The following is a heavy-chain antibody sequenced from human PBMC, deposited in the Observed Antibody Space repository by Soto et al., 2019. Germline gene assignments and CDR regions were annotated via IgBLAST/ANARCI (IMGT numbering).Heavy chain of an antibody. V-gene: IGHV1-2*02. CDR3: ARDLAKGGGSAVFDY. Sequence: ASVKVSCKASGYTFTVYYMHWVRQAPGQGLEWMGWINTKSGGTMYPQKFQGRVTMTWDTSISTAYMALTRLGSDDTAVYYCARDLAKGGGSAVFDYWGQGTLVTVSS. J-gene: IGHJ4*02. CDR1: GYTFTVYY. D-gene: IGHD1-26*01. CDR2: INTKSGGT.